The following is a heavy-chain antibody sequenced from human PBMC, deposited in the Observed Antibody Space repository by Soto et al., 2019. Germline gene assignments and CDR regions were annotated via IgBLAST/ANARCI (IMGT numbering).Heavy chain of an antibody. CDR2: IYYSGST. CDR3: ARGAAQGTFFDY. Sequence: QVQLQESGPGLVKPSETLSLTCTVSGGSISSYYWSWIRQPPGKGLEWIGYIYYSGSTNYNPSLKSRVTISVDTSKNQFSLKLSSVTAADTAVYYCARGAAQGTFFDYWGQGTLVTVSS. J-gene: IGHJ4*02. V-gene: IGHV4-59*01. CDR1: GGSISSYY. D-gene: IGHD1-1*01.